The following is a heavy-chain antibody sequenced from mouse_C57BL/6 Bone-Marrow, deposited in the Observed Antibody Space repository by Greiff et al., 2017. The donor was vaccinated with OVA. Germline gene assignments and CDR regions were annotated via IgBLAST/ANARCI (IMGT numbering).Heavy chain of an antibody. V-gene: IGHV1-64*01. CDR2: IHPNSGST. CDR1: GYTFTSYW. J-gene: IGHJ3*01. D-gene: IGHD1-1*01. CDR3: ARDLYYYGSSSLVSY. Sequence: QVQLQQPGAELVKPGASVTLSCKASGYTFTSYWLHWVKQRPGQGLEWIGMIHPNSGSTHYNETFKSKATLTVDKSSSTAYMQLSSLTSEDSAVYYCARDLYYYGSSSLVSYWGQGTLVTVSA.